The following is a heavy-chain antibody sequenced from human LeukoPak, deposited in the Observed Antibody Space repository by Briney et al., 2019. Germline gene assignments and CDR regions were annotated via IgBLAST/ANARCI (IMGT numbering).Heavy chain of an antibody. V-gene: IGHV3-30*18. Sequence: PARSLILSWVASGFTFSSYCMDWVRYAPWKVRGKVPILFFVDSNKYYADSVKGRFTISRDNSKNTLYLQMNSLRAEDTAVYYCAKNYGSGSPHFDYWGQGTLVNVSS. CDR2: LFFVDSNK. CDR1: GFTFSSYC. J-gene: IGHJ4*02. D-gene: IGHD3-10*01. CDR3: AKNYGSGSPHFDY.